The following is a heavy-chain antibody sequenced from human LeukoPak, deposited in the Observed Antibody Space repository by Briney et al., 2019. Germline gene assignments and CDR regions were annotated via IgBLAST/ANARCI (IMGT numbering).Heavy chain of an antibody. CDR3: ARGGGLDV. CDR1: GFTFSSYA. J-gene: IGHJ6*02. Sequence: GGSLRLSCAASGFTFSSYAMHWVRQAPGKGLEWVASINHNGNVNYYVDSVKGRFTISRDNAKNSLYLQMSNLRAEDTAVYFCARGGGLDVWGQGASVTVSS. V-gene: IGHV3-7*03. D-gene: IGHD3-16*01. CDR2: INHNGNVN.